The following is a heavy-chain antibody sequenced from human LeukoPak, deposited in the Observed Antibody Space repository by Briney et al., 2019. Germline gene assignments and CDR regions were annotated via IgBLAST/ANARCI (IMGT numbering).Heavy chain of an antibody. D-gene: IGHD4-23*01. CDR3: TTLYYGGHYFRYYFDY. CDR2: VSGSGGST. V-gene: IGHV3-23*01. Sequence: TGGSLRLSCAASGFTFSNCAMSWVRQAPGKGLEGLSTVSGSGGSTYYADSVKGRFTISRDNSKNTLYLQMNSLRAEDTAVYYCTTLYYGGHYFRYYFDYWGQGTLVTVSS. J-gene: IGHJ4*02. CDR1: GFTFSNCA.